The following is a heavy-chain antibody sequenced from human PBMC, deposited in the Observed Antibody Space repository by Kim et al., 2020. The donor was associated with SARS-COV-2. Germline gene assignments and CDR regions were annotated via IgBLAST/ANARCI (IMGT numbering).Heavy chain of an antibody. V-gene: IGHV3-30*04. CDR1: GFTFSSYA. Sequence: GGSLRLSCAASGFTFSSYAMHWVRQAPGKGLEWVAVISYDGSNKYYADSVKGRFTISRDNSKNTLYLQMNSLRAEDTAVYYCARDQRERGFGELPYFDYWGQGTLVTVSS. J-gene: IGHJ4*02. CDR3: ARDQRERGFGELPYFDY. D-gene: IGHD3-10*01. CDR2: ISYDGSNK.